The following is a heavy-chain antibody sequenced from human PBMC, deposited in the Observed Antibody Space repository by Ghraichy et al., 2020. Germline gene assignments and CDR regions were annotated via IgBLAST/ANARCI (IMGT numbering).Heavy chain of an antibody. Sequence: VSVIYSGGSTYYADSVKGRFTISRDNSKNTLYLQMNSLRAEDTAVYYCAIVGSSGWYLEAFDIWG. CDR2: IYSGGST. V-gene: IGHV3-53*01. J-gene: IGHJ3*02. D-gene: IGHD6-19*01. CDR3: AIVGSSGWYLEAFDI.